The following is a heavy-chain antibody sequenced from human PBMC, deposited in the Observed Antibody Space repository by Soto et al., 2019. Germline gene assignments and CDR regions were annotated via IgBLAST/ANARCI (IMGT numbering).Heavy chain of an antibody. CDR1: GGSISSGGYA. Sequence: SETPSLTCAVSGGSISSGGYAWSWIRQPPGKGLEWIGYIYHSGSTYYNPSLKSRVTISVDKSKNHFSLKLSSVTAADTAVYYCARSEATGLDHWGQGTLVTVSS. CDR2: IYHSGST. J-gene: IGHJ4*02. V-gene: IGHV4-30-2*01. D-gene: IGHD1-26*01. CDR3: ARSEATGLDH.